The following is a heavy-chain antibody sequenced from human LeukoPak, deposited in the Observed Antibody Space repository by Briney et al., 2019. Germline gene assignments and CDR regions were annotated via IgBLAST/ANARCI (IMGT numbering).Heavy chain of an antibody. CDR2: ISYDGSNK. V-gene: IGHV3-30*18. CDR3: TKDEAVTPTTAWSVYYFNY. D-gene: IGHD4-17*01. Sequence: AGGSLRLSCAASVFTFSSYCMHWVRQAPGEGLEWVAVISYDGSNKYYADSVKGRFTTSRDNSKNTLYLQMNSLRAEDTAVYYCTKDEAVTPTTAWSVYYFNYWGQGTLVTVSS. CDR1: VFTFSSYC. J-gene: IGHJ4*02.